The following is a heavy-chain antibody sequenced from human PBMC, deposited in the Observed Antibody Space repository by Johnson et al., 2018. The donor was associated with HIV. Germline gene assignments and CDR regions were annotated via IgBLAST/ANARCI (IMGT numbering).Heavy chain of an antibody. V-gene: IGHV3-30-3*01. J-gene: IGHJ3*02. Sequence: QVQLVESGGGVVQPGRSLRLSYAASGFTFSNYAMHWVRQAPGKGLEWVAVISYDGNNKYYADSVKGRFTISRDNSKNTLYLQLNSLRAEDTAVYYCARGGWGDAFDIWGQGTMVTVSS. CDR1: GFTFSNYA. D-gene: IGHD3-16*01. CDR2: ISYDGNNK. CDR3: ARGGWGDAFDI.